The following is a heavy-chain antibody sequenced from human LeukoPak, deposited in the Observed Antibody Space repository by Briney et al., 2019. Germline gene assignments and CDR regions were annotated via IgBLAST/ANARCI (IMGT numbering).Heavy chain of an antibody. J-gene: IGHJ4*02. CDR1: GFTFTNFW. D-gene: IGHD6-19*01. CDR3: AGTGSGWQPGDY. Sequence: GGSLRLSCAASGFTFTNFWMTCVRQAPGEGLECVATIKQDAGEIHYVESVKSRFTISRDNAHNSLYLQMNTLSPEDTGVYYCAGTGSGWQPGDYWGQGTLVTVSS. V-gene: IGHV3-7*05. CDR2: IKQDAGEI.